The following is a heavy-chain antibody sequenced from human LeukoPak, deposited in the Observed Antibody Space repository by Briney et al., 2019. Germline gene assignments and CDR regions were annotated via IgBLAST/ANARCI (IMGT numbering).Heavy chain of an antibody. J-gene: IGHJ6*02. V-gene: IGHV4-31*03. CDR2: IYYSGST. Sequence: PSETLSLTCTVSGGSISSGGYYWSWIRQHPGKGLEWIGYIYYSGSTYYNPSLKSRVTMSVDTSKNQFSLKLSSVTAADTAVYYCAREDCSGGSCYPDVWGQGTTVTVSS. CDR3: AREDCSGGSCYPDV. D-gene: IGHD2-15*01. CDR1: GGSISSGGYY.